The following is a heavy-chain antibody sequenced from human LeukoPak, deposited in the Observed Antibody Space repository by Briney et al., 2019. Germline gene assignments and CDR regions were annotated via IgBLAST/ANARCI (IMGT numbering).Heavy chain of an antibody. Sequence: PGGSLRLSCAVSGFTFSNYAMTWVRLAPGRGLEWVTSIRGSGRGTDYAGSARGRFTISRDNSKNTLYLQMNSLRAEDTAVYYCSRDPNGDYVGAFDFQRWGQGTLVTVSS. D-gene: IGHD4-17*01. V-gene: IGHV3-23*01. J-gene: IGHJ1*01. CDR1: GFTFSNYA. CDR3: SRDPNGDYVGAFDFQR. CDR2: IRGSGRGT.